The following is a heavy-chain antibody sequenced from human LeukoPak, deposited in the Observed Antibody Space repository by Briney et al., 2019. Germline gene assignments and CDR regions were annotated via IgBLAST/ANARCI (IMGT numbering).Heavy chain of an antibody. CDR1: GHTPSELS. Sequence: ASVKVSCKVSGHTPSELSMHWVRQAPGKGLEWMGGFDPEDGETIYAQKLQGRVIMTEDSSTDTAYMELSSLTSEDTAVYYCATALITMIWGQGCFDPWGQGTQVTVSS. V-gene: IGHV1-24*01. CDR2: FDPEDGET. CDR3: ATALITMIWGQGCFDP. J-gene: IGHJ5*02. D-gene: IGHD3-10*01.